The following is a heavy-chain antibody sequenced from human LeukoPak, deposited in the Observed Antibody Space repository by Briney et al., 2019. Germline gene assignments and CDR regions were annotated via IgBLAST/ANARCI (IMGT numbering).Heavy chain of an antibody. CDR1: GGSISSGSYY. CDR2: IYTSGST. CDR3: AGEAIAAASTRYYFYYYMDV. Sequence: SETLSLTCTVPGGSISSGSYYWSWIRQPAGKGLEWIGRIYTSGSTNYNPSLKSRVTISVDTSKNQFSLKLSSVTAADTAMYFCAGEAIAAASTRYYFYYYMDVWGKGTTVTISS. V-gene: IGHV4-61*02. D-gene: IGHD6-13*01. J-gene: IGHJ6*03.